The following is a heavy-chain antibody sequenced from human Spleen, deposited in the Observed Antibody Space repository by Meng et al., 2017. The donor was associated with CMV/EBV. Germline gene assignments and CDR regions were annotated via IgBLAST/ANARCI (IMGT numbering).Heavy chain of an antibody. CDR1: GFTVVSNH. D-gene: IGHD2-21*01. V-gene: IGHV3-53*01. CDR2: IYSGGSM. CDR3: ARDQPTYCGGDCYRFYGMDA. Sequence: GGSLRLSCVASGFTVVSNHMTWVRQAPGKGLEWVAVIYSGGSMSYADSVKGRFIISRDISKNTVYLQMSSLRADDTAVYYCARDQPTYCGGDCYRFYGMDAWGQGTTVTVSS. J-gene: IGHJ6*02.